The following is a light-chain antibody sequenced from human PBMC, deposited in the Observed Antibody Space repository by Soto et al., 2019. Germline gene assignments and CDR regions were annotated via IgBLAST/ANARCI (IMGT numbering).Light chain of an antibody. V-gene: IGLV1-47*01. Sequence: QSVLTQPPSASGTPGQRVTISCSGSSSNIESNFVYWYQQFPGTAPRLLIYRNNQRPSGFPDRFSGSKSGTTASLAISALRSEDEAESYCTVWDDSLRGRLFGGGTKLTVL. J-gene: IGLJ2*01. CDR2: RNN. CDR1: SSNIESNF. CDR3: TVWDDSLRGRL.